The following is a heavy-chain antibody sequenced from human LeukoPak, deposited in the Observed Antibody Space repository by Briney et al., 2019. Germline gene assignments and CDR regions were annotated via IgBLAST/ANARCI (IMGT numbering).Heavy chain of an antibody. CDR2: IRSKAYGGTT. CDR3: SRNYVSGSYAFDI. D-gene: IGHD3-10*01. Sequence: GGSLRLSCTGSGFTFGDYAMSWVRQAPGKGLEWVGFIRSKAYGGTTEYAASVKGRFTISRDDSKSIAYLQMNSLEIEDTAVYYCSRNYVSGSYAFDIWDQGTMVTVSS. CDR1: GFTFGDYA. V-gene: IGHV3-49*04. J-gene: IGHJ3*02.